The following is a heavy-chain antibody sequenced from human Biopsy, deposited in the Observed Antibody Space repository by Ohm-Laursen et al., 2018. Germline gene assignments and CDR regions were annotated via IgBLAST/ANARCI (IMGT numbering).Heavy chain of an antibody. Sequence: GSSMKVSCKVSGFSFTGYYIHWVRQAPGQGLEWMGWISPKSGGTNYAQKFQGNITMTKNTSMSTAYMEMSRLRSDDTAVYYCALQSVAQMKNFDYWGQGTLVAVSS. CDR2: ISPKSGGT. CDR1: GFSFTGYY. CDR3: ALQSVAQMKNFDY. D-gene: IGHD6-19*01. V-gene: IGHV1-2*02. J-gene: IGHJ4*02.